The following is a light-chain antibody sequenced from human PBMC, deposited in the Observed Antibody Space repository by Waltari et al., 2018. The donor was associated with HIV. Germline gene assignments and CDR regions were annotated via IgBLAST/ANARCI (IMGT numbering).Light chain of an antibody. CDR1: TSDVGNYNL. CDR2: EVN. V-gene: IGLV2-23*02. Sequence: QSALTQPASVSGSPGQSITIPCTGTTSDVGNYNLFSWYQHHPGKVPKPMIYEVNKRPSGVANRFAGSKSGNTASLTISGLQAEDEVDYYCCSYAGSNTVIFGGGTKVTVL. CDR3: CSYAGSNTVI. J-gene: IGLJ2*01.